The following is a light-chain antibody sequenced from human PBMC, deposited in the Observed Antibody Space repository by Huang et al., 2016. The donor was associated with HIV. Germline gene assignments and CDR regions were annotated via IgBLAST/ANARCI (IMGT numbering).Light chain of an antibody. CDR1: QNIGTY. CDR2: DSS. J-gene: IGKJ4*01. Sequence: EIVLTQSPVTLSLSPGKRATLSCRASQNIGTYLARYQQKPGQAPRLLIFDSSNRAAGIPARFSGSGSATDFTLTISSLDPEDFAVYYCQQRSNWPLTFGGGTKVEIK. V-gene: IGKV3-11*01. CDR3: QQRSNWPLT.